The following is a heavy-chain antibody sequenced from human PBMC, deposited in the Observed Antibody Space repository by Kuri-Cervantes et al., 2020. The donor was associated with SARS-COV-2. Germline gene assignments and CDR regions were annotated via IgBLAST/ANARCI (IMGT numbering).Heavy chain of an antibody. CDR2: ISSSSSYI. D-gene: IGHD1-26*01. V-gene: IGHV3-21*01. CDR1: GITFSSYS. CDR3: ARDVGRSYYPNDAFDI. Sequence: GESLKISCAASGITFSSYSMNWVRQAPGKGLEWVSSISSSSSYIYYADSVKGRFTISRGNAKNSLYLQMNSLRAEDTAVYYCARDVGRSYYPNDAFDIWGQGTMVTVSS. J-gene: IGHJ3*02.